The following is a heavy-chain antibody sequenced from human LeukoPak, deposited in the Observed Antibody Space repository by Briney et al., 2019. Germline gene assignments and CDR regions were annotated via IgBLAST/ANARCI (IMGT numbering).Heavy chain of an antibody. CDR2: FYSSQST. D-gene: IGHD2-21*02. CDR1: GGSFSGYY. V-gene: IGHV4-59*10. Sequence: PSETLSLTCAVYGGSFSGYYWSWIRQPAGKGLEWIGRFYSSQSTDYSHSLRSRVTISVDTSKNQFSLKVRSVTTEDTAVYYCATNSGWGDLGYWGQGILVTVSS. J-gene: IGHJ4*02. CDR3: ATNSGWGDLGY.